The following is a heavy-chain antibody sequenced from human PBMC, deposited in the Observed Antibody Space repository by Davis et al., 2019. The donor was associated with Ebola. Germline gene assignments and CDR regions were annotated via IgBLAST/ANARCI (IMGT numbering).Heavy chain of an antibody. CDR2: IKQDGSEK. D-gene: IGHD3-3*01. Sequence: GESLKISCAASGFTFSSYWMSWVRQAPGKGLEWVANIKQDGSEKYYVDSVKGRFIISRDNSKNTLYLQMNSLRAEDTAVYYCAKGVVISPIDYWGQGTLVTVSS. CDR1: GFTFSSYW. J-gene: IGHJ4*02. CDR3: AKGVVISPIDY. V-gene: IGHV3-7*01.